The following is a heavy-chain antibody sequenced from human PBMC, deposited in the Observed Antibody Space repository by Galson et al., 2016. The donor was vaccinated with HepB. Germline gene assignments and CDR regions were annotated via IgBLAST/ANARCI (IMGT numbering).Heavy chain of an antibody. CDR1: GGSISSGDYY. J-gene: IGHJ6*02. D-gene: IGHD4/OR15-4a*01. V-gene: IGHV4-31*03. CDR2: IYYYGST. CDR3: AREESAGRDYYHAVDV. Sequence: TLSLTCTVSGGSISSGDYYWSWIRQHPGKGLEWIGYIYYYGSTYYSPSLRSRVTLSVDTSKNQFSLKLISVTAADTAVYYCAREESAGRDYYHAVDVWGQGTTVTASS.